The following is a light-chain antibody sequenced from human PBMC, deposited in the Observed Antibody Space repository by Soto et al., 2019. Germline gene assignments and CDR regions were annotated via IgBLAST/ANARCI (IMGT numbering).Light chain of an antibody. CDR2: DDS. CDR3: QVWDSSSDRPHYV. CDR1: NIGSKS. J-gene: IGLJ1*01. V-gene: IGLV3-21*02. Sequence: SYELTQPPSVSVAPGQTATITCGGNNIGSKSGHWYQQKPGQAPVLVVYDDSDRPSGIPERFSGSNSGNTATLPISRVEAGDEAEYYCQVWDSSSDRPHYVFGTGTQVTVL.